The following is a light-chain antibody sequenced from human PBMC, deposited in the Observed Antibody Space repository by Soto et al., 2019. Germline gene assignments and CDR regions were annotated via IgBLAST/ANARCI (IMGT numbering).Light chain of an antibody. Sequence: EIVVTQSPATLSVSPGERATLSCRASQSIGSNLAWYQQKPGQAPRLLIYRASTTATGIPARFSGSGSGTEFTLTISRLEPEDFAVYYCQQYVSSPWAFGQGTKVDIK. CDR1: QSIGSN. CDR3: QQYVSSPWA. CDR2: RAS. J-gene: IGKJ1*01. V-gene: IGKV3-15*01.